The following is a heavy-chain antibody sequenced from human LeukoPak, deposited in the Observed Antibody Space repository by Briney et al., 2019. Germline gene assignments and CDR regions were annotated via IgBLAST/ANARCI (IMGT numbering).Heavy chain of an antibody. J-gene: IGHJ4*02. Sequence: PGRSLRLSCAASGFTFSSYGMHWVRQAPGKGLEWVAVIWHDGSNKYYADSVKGRFTISRDNSKNTLYLQMNSLRAEDTAVYYCARSPQGSYGPPHFDYWGQGTLVTVSS. CDR2: IWHDGSNK. CDR3: ARSPQGSYGPPHFDY. V-gene: IGHV3-33*01. D-gene: IGHD4-17*01. CDR1: GFTFSSYG.